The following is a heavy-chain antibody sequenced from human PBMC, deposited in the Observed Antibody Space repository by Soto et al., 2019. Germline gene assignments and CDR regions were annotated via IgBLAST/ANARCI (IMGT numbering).Heavy chain of an antibody. CDR1: GFTFSSYA. CDR2: ISKDGNSK. V-gene: IGHV3-30-3*01. Sequence: GGSLRLSCAGSGFTFSSYAIHWVRQAPGKGLEWVTIISKDGNSKHYADSVKGRFTISRDNSKNTLFLQMNSLRAEDTAVYYCPKVGPHRTPNRFDPRGQGTLVTLSS. J-gene: IGHJ5*02. CDR3: PKVGPHRTPNRFDP.